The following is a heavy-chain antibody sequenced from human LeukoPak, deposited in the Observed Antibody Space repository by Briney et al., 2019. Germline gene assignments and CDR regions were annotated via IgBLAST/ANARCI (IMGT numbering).Heavy chain of an antibody. Sequence: PSETLSLTCTVSGYSISSGYYWGWIRQPPGKGLEWIGSIYHSGSTYYNPSLKSRVTISVDTSKNQFSLKLSSVTAADTAVYYCARTYYYGSGSYGFDYWGQGTLVTVSS. D-gene: IGHD3-10*01. CDR3: ARTYYYGSGSYGFDY. CDR2: IYHSGST. J-gene: IGHJ4*02. V-gene: IGHV4-38-2*02. CDR1: GYSISSGYY.